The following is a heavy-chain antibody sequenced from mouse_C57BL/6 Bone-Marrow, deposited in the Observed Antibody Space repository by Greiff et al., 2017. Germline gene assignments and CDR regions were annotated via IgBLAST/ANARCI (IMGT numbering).Heavy chain of an antibody. V-gene: IGHV1-69*01. CDR3: ARKGIYDYDGVFAY. Sequence: VQLQQPGAELVMPGASVKLSCKASGYTFTSYWMHWVKQRPGQGLEWIGEIDPSDSYTNYNQKFKGKSTLTVDKSSSTAYMQLSSLTSEDSAVYYCARKGIYDYDGVFAYWGQGTLVTVSA. D-gene: IGHD2-4*01. J-gene: IGHJ3*01. CDR2: IDPSDSYT. CDR1: GYTFTSYW.